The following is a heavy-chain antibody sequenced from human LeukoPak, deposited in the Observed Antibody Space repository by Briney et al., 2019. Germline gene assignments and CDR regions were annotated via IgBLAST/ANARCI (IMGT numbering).Heavy chain of an antibody. Sequence: SETLSLTCTVSGGSIINYYWSWIRQPAGTGLEWVGRIYVTGCTIYNPSLQSRLSMSVDTSKNQFSLRLTSVTAADTAVYYCARLKYYDSTGYSPGYYMDVWGKGITVTVSS. CDR1: GGSIINYY. CDR3: ARLKYYDSTGYSPGYYMDV. V-gene: IGHV4-4*07. D-gene: IGHD3-22*01. J-gene: IGHJ6*03. CDR2: IYVTGCT.